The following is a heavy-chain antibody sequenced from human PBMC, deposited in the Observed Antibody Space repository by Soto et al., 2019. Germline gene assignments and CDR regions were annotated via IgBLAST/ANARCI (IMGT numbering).Heavy chain of an antibody. V-gene: IGHV3-7*04. CDR3: VTDYDAKGWGTY. Sequence: EVQLVESGGGLVQPGGSLRLSCAASGFSFTSYWMDWVRQAPGKGLEWVAMINEDGSEKYYVDSVKGRFTISRDNAKNSRYLEMDSLRAEDTAVDYCVTDYDAKGWGTYWGQGNLVTVSS. CDR1: GFSFTSYW. J-gene: IGHJ4*02. D-gene: IGHD3-16*01. CDR2: INEDGSEK.